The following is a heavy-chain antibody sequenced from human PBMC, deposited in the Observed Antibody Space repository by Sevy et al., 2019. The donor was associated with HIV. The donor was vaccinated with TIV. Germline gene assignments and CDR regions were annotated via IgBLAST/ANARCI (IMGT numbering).Heavy chain of an antibody. J-gene: IGHJ4*01. Sequence: GGSLRLSCAVSGFSFDSYGMTWVRQAPGKGLEWFANIKPDGSESNHVGSVKGRFTISRDNAKNSLYLQMNSLTAEDTAVYYCARDVGGGYFDYWGQGTLVTVSS. V-gene: IGHV3-7*03. D-gene: IGHD3-16*01. CDR3: ARDVGGGYFDY. CDR1: GFSFDSYG. CDR2: IKPDGSES.